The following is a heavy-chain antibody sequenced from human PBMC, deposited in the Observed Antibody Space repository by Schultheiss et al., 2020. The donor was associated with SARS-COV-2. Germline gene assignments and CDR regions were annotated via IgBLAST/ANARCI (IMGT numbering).Heavy chain of an antibody. V-gene: IGHV3-23*01. CDR2: ISGSGGST. D-gene: IGHD3-22*01. Sequence: GGSLRLSCAASGFTFSSYAMSWVRQAPGKGLEWVSAISGSGGSTYYADSVKGRFTISRDNSKNTLYLQMNSLRAEDTAVYYCARDQYYYDSSGYYLPYYYYGMDVWGQGTTVTVAS. CDR3: ARDQYYYDSSGYYLPYYYYGMDV. J-gene: IGHJ6*02. CDR1: GFTFSSYA.